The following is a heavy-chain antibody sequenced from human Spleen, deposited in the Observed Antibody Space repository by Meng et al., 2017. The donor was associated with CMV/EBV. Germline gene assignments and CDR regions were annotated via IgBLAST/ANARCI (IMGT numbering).Heavy chain of an antibody. Sequence: GESLKISCAASGFMFSNSWMNWFRQAPGKGLEWVANIKNDGSEIYYVDSVKGRFTISRDNAEKSLFLQMNSLRAEDTAVYYCAREVDRWGTSWYYFDHWGQGMLVTVSS. CDR2: IKNDGSEI. J-gene: IGHJ4*02. V-gene: IGHV3-7*01. D-gene: IGHD3-16*01. CDR3: AREVDRWGTSWYYFDH. CDR1: GFMFSNSW.